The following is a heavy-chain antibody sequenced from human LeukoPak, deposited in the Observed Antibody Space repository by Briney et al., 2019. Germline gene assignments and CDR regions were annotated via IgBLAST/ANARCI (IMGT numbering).Heavy chain of an antibody. D-gene: IGHD3-10*01. J-gene: IGHJ4*02. V-gene: IGHV3-53*01. Sequence: GGSLRLSCAASGFTFSSNYMSWVRQAPGKGLEWVSVIYSGGSTYYADSVKGRFTISRDNSKNTLYLQMNSLRAEDTAVYYCARDRDYGSGSHHIYFDYWGQGTLVTVSS. CDR1: GFTFSSNY. CDR3: ARDRDYGSGSHHIYFDY. CDR2: IYSGGST.